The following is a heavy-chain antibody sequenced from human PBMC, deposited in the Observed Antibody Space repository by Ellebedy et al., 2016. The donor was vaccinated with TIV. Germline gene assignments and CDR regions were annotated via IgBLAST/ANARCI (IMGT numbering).Heavy chain of an antibody. CDR2: ISGSGDST. Sequence: GESLKISCAASGFTFSSYAMSWVRQAPGKGLEWVSAISGSGDSTYNVDSVKGRFTISRDNSKNTLYLQMNSLRAEDTAVYYCAKALLWFGKSLYYFDSWGQGTLVTVSS. D-gene: IGHD3-10*01. V-gene: IGHV3-23*01. J-gene: IGHJ4*02. CDR3: AKALLWFGKSLYYFDS. CDR1: GFTFSSYA.